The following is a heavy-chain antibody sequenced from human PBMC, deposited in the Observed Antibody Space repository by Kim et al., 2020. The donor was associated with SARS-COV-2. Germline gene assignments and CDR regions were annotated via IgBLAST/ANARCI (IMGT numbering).Heavy chain of an antibody. CDR3: AREGGSGSYDY. V-gene: IGHV1-3*01. J-gene: IGHJ4*02. D-gene: IGHD3-10*01. Sequence: KYYQNCQGRVTITRDTAASTVYMELSSLRSEDTAVYYCAREGGSGSYDYWGQGTLVTVSS.